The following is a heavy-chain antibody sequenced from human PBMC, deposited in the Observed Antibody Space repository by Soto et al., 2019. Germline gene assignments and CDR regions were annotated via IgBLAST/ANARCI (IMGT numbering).Heavy chain of an antibody. CDR1: GYIFANDW. CDR2: IFPGDSDT. J-gene: IGHJ4*02. CDR3: ARRVAAHPYFDF. D-gene: IGHD6-6*01. Sequence: HGESLKISCNGSGYIFANDWIAWVRQMPGKGLEWMGIIFPGDSDTRYSPSFQGQVTISADKSINTAYLQWSSLKASDTAVYYCARRVAAHPYFDFWGQGALVTVSS. V-gene: IGHV5-51*01.